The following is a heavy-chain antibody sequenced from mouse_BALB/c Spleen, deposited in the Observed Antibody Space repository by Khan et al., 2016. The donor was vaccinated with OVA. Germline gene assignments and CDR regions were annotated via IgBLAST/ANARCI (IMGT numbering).Heavy chain of an antibody. J-gene: IGHJ4*01. V-gene: IGHV1-4*01. CDR3: ARRTTAYAMDY. CDR2: INPSSGYT. D-gene: IGHD1-2*01. CDR1: GYTFTSNT. Sequence: QVQLQQSGAEPARPGASVKMSCKASGYTFTSNTMHWVKQRPGQGLEWIGYINPSSGYTNYNQKFNDKATLTADKSSSTAYMQLSSLTSEDSAVDYCARRTTAYAMDYWGQGTSVTVSS.